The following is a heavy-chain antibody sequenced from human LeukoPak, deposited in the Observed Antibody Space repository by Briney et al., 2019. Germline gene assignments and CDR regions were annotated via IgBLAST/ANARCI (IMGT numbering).Heavy chain of an antibody. V-gene: IGHV3-11*05. CDR3: AKARGRGDYYDNPIDC. Sequence: GGSLRLSCAASGFTFSDYYMSWIRQAPGKGLEWVSYISTSSTYTNYADSVKGRFTISRDNAKNSLYLQMNSLRAEDTAVYYCAKARGRGDYYDNPIDCWGQGTLVTVSS. D-gene: IGHD3-22*01. J-gene: IGHJ4*02. CDR2: ISTSSTYT. CDR1: GFTFSDYY.